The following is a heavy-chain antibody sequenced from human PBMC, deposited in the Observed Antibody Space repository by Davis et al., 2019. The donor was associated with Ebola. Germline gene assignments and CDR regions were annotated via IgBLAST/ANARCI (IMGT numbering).Heavy chain of an antibody. Sequence: GESLKISCTASGLSISLYWMTWVRQAPGKGLEWVSVIYDQSTAYADAVRGRFIISRDKSNNTLYLEMSSLRVDDTAVYYCATTQWLREFDNWGQGTLVTVSS. CDR1: GLSISLYW. CDR3: ATTQWLREFDN. V-gene: IGHV3-53*05. D-gene: IGHD6-19*01. J-gene: IGHJ4*02. CDR2: IYDQST.